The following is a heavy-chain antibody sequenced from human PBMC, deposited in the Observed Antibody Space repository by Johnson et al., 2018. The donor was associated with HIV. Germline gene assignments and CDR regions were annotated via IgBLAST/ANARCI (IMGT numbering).Heavy chain of an antibody. CDR1: GFTFDDYG. V-gene: IGHV3-7*01. CDR3: AKTRMGGILDAFDL. Sequence: VQLVESGGGVVQPGGSLRLSCAASGFTFDDYGMSWVRQAPGKGLEWVANIKQDGSEKYYVDSVKGRFTISRDNSKNTLDLQMNSLTIEDTAVFYCAKTRMGGILDAFDLWGQGTMVIVS. J-gene: IGHJ3*01. CDR2: IKQDGSEK. D-gene: IGHD3-10*01.